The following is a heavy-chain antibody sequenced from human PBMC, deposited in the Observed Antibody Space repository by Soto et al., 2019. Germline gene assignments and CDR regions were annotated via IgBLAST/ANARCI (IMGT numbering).Heavy chain of an antibody. CDR1: GGSISIGDYY. D-gene: IGHD3-3*01. V-gene: IGHV4-30-4*01. CDR3: GGLLWGSDGMDV. J-gene: IGHJ6*02. Sequence: QVQLQESGPGLVKPSQTLSLTCTVSGGSISIGDYYCSWIRQPPGKGLEWIVYIYYRVSTYYNPSLKSRVTISLDTSKNQFSLKLSSVTAADTAVYSCGGLLWGSDGMDVWGQGTTVTVSS. CDR2: IYYRVST.